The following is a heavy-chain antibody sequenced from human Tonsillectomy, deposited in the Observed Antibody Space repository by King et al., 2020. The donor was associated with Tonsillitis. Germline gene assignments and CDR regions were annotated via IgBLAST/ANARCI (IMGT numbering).Heavy chain of an antibody. V-gene: IGHV4-31*03. D-gene: IGHD3-22*01. CDR2: IYYSGST. J-gene: IGHJ4*02. CDR1: GGSISSGGYY. Sequence: QLQLQESGPGLVKPSQTLSLTCTVSGGSISSGGYYWSWIRQHPGKGLEWIGYIYYSGSTYYNPSLKSRVTISVDTSKNQFSLKLSSVTAADTAVYYCARVGANYYDSSGYYLNFDYWGQGTLVTVSS. CDR3: ARVGANYYDSSGYYLNFDY.